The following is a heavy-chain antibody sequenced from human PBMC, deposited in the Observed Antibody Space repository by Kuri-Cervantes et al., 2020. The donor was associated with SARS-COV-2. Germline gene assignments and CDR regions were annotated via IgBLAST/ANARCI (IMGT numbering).Heavy chain of an antibody. V-gene: IGHV1-2*02. Sequence: APVNLSSKASGYTFTGYYMHWVRQAPGQGLEWMGWINPNSGGTNYAQKFQGRVTMTRDTSTSTAYMELSRLRFDDTAVYYCARDQTSGWYDYWGQGTLVTVSS. CDR1: GYTFTGYY. CDR2: INPNSGGT. CDR3: ARDQTSGWYDY. J-gene: IGHJ4*02. D-gene: IGHD6-19*01.